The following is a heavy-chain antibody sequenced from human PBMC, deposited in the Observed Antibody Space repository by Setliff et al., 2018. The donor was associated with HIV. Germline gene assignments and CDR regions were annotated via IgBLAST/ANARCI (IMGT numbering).Heavy chain of an antibody. V-gene: IGHV3-7*02. Sequence: GGSLRLSCAASGYTFSSYWMAWVRQCPGKGLEWVANIQQHGSEIHYVASVEGRFTISRDNAQNSLYLQLNSLRAEDTGVYHCARHPYGVFDYWGQGTLVTVSS. J-gene: IGHJ4*02. CDR3: ARHPYGVFDY. CDR1: GYTFSSYW. CDR2: IQQHGSEI. D-gene: IGHD3-3*01.